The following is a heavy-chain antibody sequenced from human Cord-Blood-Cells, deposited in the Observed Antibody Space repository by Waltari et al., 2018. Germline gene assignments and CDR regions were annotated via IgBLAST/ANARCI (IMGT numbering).Heavy chain of an antibody. CDR1: GGSFSGYY. D-gene: IGHD6-13*01. J-gene: IGHJ4*02. CDR3: ARGNRAAAFDY. V-gene: IGHV4-34*01. CDR2: INHSGRT. Sequence: QVQLQQWGAGLLKPSETLSLTCAVYGGSFSGYYWSWIRQPPGKGLEWIGEINHSGRTTYNPSLKSRVTISVDASKNQFSLKLSSVTAADTSVYYCARGNRAAAFDYWGQGTLVTVSS.